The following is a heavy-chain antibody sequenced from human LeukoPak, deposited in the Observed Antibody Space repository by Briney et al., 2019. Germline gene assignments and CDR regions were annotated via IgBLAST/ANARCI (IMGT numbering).Heavy chain of an antibody. CDR3: ARHGPTYFYDSSGVFDV. D-gene: IGHD3-22*01. V-gene: IGHV5-10-1*01. CDR2: IDPSDSYT. CDR1: GYTFIHYW. J-gene: IGHJ3*01. Sequence: GESLKISCQTSGYTFIHYWISWVRQAPGKGLEWMGRIDPSDSYTNYGPPFQGHITISADRSLNTSYLQWSGLKASDTAMYFCARHGPTYFYDSSGVFDVWGRGTMVIVSS.